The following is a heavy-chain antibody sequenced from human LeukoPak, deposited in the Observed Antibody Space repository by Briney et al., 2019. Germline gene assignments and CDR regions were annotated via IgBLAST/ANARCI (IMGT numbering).Heavy chain of an antibody. D-gene: IGHD4-23*01. Sequence: GGSLRLSCAASGFTFSSYGMHWVRQAPGKGLEWVAVIWYDGSNKYYADSVKGRFTISRDNSKNTLSLQMNSLSDEDKAVYYCARDRGTVGFGIDVWGQGPTVPVSS. V-gene: IGHV3-33*01. CDR2: IWYDGSNK. J-gene: IGHJ6*02. CDR3: ARDRGTVGFGIDV. CDR1: GFTFSSYG.